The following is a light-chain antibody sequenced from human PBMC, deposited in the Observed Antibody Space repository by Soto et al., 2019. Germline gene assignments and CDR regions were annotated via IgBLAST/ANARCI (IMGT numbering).Light chain of an antibody. Sequence: IVMTQSPDSLAVSLGGRATISCKSSQSLLYSSNNKNYLTWYQQKPGQPPKVIISWASTRESGVPDRFSGSGSGTDFTPSISSLQAEDVAVYYCQQYYTTPVTFGQGTKLEIK. CDR2: WAS. J-gene: IGKJ2*01. CDR1: QSLLYSSNNKNY. V-gene: IGKV4-1*01. CDR3: QQYYTTPVT.